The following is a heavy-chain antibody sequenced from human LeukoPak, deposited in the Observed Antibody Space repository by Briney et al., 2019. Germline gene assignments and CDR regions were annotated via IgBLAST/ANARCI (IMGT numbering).Heavy chain of an antibody. Sequence: GASVKVSCKASGYTFTGYYMHWVRQAPGQGLEWMGWINPNSGGTNYAQKFQGRVTMTRDTSISTAYMELSRLRSDDTAVYYCARGPHCTNGVCSDYWGQGTLVTVSS. D-gene: IGHD2-8*01. CDR1: GYTFTGYY. CDR3: ARGPHCTNGVCSDY. V-gene: IGHV1-2*02. CDR2: INPNSGGT. J-gene: IGHJ4*02.